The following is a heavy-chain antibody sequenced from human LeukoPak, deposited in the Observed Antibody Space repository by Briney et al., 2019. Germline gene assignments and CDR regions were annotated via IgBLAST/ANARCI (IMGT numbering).Heavy chain of an antibody. Sequence: GGSLRLSCSTSGFTFGDYAILWFRRAPGKGLECLGFIRNDAYAWTTAYAASVKGRFIISRDGSKSIAYLQMNSLRTEDTAVYYCTRDPQLQNGFDYWGQGTLVTVSS. J-gene: IGHJ4*02. CDR1: GFTFGDYA. CDR2: IRNDAYAWTT. D-gene: IGHD6-6*01. CDR3: TRDPQLQNGFDY. V-gene: IGHV3-49*01.